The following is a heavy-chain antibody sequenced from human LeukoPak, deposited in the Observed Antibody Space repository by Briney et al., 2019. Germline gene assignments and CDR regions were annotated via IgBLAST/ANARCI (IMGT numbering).Heavy chain of an antibody. CDR2: IYTSGST. V-gene: IGHV4-4*07. CDR3: ARGGREMATIGNYFDY. CDR1: GGSISSYY. J-gene: IGHJ4*02. D-gene: IGHD1-1*01. Sequence: SETLSLTCTVSGGSISSYYWTWIRQPAGKGLEWIGRIYTSGSTNYNPSLKSRVTMSVDTSKNQFSLKLSSVTAADTAVYYCARGGREMATIGNYFDYWGQGTLVTVSS.